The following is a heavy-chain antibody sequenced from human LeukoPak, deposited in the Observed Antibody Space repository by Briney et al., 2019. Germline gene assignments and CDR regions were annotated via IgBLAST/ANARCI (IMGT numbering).Heavy chain of an antibody. CDR3: ARGYCSSTSCPSYYYYGMDV. CDR1: GYTFTSYG. V-gene: IGHV1-18*01. CDR2: ISAYNGNT. Sequence: GASVKVSCKASGYTFTSYGISWVRQAPGQGLEWMGWISAYNGNTNYAQKLQGRVTMTTDTSTSTAYMELRSLRSDDTAVYYCARGYCSSTSCPSYYYYGMDVWGQGTTVIVSS. J-gene: IGHJ6*02. D-gene: IGHD2-2*01.